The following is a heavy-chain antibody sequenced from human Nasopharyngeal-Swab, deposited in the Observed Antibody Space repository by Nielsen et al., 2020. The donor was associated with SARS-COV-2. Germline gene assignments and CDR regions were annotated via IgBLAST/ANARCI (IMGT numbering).Heavy chain of an antibody. V-gene: IGHV1-18*04. J-gene: IGHJ4*02. D-gene: IGHD3-22*01. CDR3: ARVTPTLYDSSGYLLDY. Sequence: ASVKVSCKASGYTFTGYYMHWVRQAPGQGLEWMGWISAYNGNTNYAQKLQGRVTMTTDTSTSTAYMELRSLRSDDTAVYYCARVTPTLYDSSGYLLDYWGQGTLVTVSS. CDR1: GYTFTGYY. CDR2: ISAYNGNT.